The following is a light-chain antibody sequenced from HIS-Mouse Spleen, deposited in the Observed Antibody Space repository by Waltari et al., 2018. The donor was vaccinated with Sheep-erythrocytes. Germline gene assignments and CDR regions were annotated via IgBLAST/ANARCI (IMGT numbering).Light chain of an antibody. J-gene: IGLJ1*01. CDR2: SNK. Sequence: QSVLTQPPSASGTPGQRVTIPCSGSSSNIGSNTVNWYQQLPGTAPKLLIYSNKQRPSGGPDRFSGSKSGTSASLAISGLQSEDEADYYCAAWDDSLNGYVFGTGTKVTVL. V-gene: IGLV1-44*01. CDR3: AAWDDSLNGYV. CDR1: SSNIGSNT.